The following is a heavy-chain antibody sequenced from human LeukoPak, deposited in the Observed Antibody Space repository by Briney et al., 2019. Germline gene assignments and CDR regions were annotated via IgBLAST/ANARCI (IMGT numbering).Heavy chain of an antibody. V-gene: IGHV4-39*01. Sequence: SETLSLTCTVSGGSISSSSYYWGWIRQPPGKGLEWIGSIYYSGSTYYNPSLKSRVIKSVDTSKNQFSLKLSSVTAADTAVYYCARGGIVGATEGIDYWGQGTLVTVSS. D-gene: IGHD1-26*01. J-gene: IGHJ4*02. CDR3: ARGGIVGATEGIDY. CDR2: IYYSGST. CDR1: GGSISSSSYY.